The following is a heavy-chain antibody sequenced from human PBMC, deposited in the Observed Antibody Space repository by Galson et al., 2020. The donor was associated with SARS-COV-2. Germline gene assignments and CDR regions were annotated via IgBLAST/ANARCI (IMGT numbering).Heavy chain of an antibody. J-gene: IGHJ6*03. D-gene: IGHD3-10*01. CDR3: AKEGDALLGYYYMDV. V-gene: IGHV3-23*01. CDR2: ISGSGGTI. CDR1: GLTFSKSS. Sequence: SLRLSCAASGLTFSKSSINWVRQAPGKGLEWVSGISGSGGTIYYAESVKGRFTISRDNSKNTVYLQMNSLRVVDTAVYYCAKEGDALLGYYYMDVWGKGTPVTVSS.